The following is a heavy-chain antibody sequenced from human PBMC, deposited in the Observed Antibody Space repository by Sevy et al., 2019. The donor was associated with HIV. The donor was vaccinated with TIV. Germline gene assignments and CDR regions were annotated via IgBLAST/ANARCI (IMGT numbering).Heavy chain of an antibody. D-gene: IGHD5-18*01. V-gene: IGHV1-2*02. Sequence: ASLKVSCKASGYTFTGYYMHWVRQAPGQGLEWMGWINPNSGGTNYAQKFQGRVTMTRDTSISTAYMELSRLRSDDTAVYYCARGFGRIQLEDAFDIWGQGTMVTVSS. CDR2: INPNSGGT. CDR3: ARGFGRIQLEDAFDI. CDR1: GYTFTGYY. J-gene: IGHJ3*02.